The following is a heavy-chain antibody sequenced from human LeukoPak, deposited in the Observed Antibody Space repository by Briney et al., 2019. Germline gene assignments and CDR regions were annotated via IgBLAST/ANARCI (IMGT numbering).Heavy chain of an antibody. CDR3: AAGDLRYFDWLLNFAFDI. Sequence: GGSLRLSCAASGFTFSDYYMSWIRQAPGKGLEWVSYISSSGSTIYYADSVKGRFTISRDNAKNSLYLQMNSLRAEDTAVYYCAAGDLRYFDWLLNFAFDIWGQGTMVTVSS. CDR1: GFTFSDYY. J-gene: IGHJ3*02. CDR2: ISSSGSTI. D-gene: IGHD3-9*01. V-gene: IGHV3-11*01.